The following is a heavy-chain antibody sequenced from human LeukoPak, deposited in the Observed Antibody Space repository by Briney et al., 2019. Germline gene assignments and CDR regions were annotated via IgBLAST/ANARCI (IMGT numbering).Heavy chain of an antibody. CDR1: GFTFSNYG. CDR3: ARDPDY. J-gene: IGHJ4*02. CDR2: IWYDGSNK. Sequence: GGSLRLSRAASGFTFSNYGMHRGRQAPGQGLEWVAVIWYDGSNKYYADSVKGRFTISRDNSKNTLYLQMNSLRAEDTAVYYCARDPDYWGQGTLVTVSS. V-gene: IGHV3-33*01.